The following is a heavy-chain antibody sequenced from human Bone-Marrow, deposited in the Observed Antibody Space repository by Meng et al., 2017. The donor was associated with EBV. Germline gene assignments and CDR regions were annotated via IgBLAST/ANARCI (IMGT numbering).Heavy chain of an antibody. Sequence: QLQLHESGPGLVKPSETLSLTCTVSGGSISSSSYYWGWIRQPPGKGLEWIESIYYSGSTYYNPSLKSRVTISVDTSKNQFSLKLNSVTAADTAVYFCARHDRLGDYGVSWGQGTLVTVSS. D-gene: IGHD4-17*01. CDR3: ARHDRLGDYGVS. CDR2: IYYSGST. CDR1: GGSISSSSYY. V-gene: IGHV4-39*01. J-gene: IGHJ5*02.